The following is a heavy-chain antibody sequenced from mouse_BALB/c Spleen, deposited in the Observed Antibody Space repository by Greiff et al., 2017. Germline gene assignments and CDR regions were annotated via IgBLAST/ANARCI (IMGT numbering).Heavy chain of an antibody. V-gene: IGHV3-2*02. J-gene: IGHJ4*01. D-gene: IGHD1-2*01. CDR1: GYSITSDYA. CDR2: ISYSGST. Sequence: EVKLVESGPGLVKPSQSLSLTCTVTGYSITSDYAWNWIRQFPGNKLEWMGYISYSGSTSYNPSLKSRISITRDTSKNQFFLQLNSVTTEDTATYYCARWLLRLHAMDYWGQGTSVTVSS. CDR3: ARWLLRLHAMDY.